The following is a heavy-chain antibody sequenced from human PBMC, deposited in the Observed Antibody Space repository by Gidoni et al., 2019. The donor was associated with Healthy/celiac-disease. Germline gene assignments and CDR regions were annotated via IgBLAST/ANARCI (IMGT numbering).Heavy chain of an antibody. Sequence: QVTLKESGPVLVKPTEPLTLTCTVSGFSLSNARMGVSWIRQPPGKALEWLAHIFSNDEKSYSTSLKSRLTISKETSKSQVVLTMTNMDPVDTATYYCARIPPYYRWGFDYWGQGTLVTVSA. V-gene: IGHV2-26*01. CDR1: GFSLSNARMG. CDR3: ARIPPYYRWGFDY. J-gene: IGHJ4*02. CDR2: IFSNDEK. D-gene: IGHD3-10*01.